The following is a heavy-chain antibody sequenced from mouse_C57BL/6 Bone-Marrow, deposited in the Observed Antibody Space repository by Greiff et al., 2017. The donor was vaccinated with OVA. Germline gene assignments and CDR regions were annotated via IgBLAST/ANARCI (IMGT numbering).Heavy chain of an antibody. CDR3: AMQRVDY. V-gene: IGHV5-17*01. J-gene: IGHJ4*01. CDR2: ISRGSRTI. D-gene: IGHD6-1*01. Sequence: DVKLVESGGGLVKPGGSLKLSCAASGFTFSDYGMHWVRQAPEKGLEWVAYISRGSRTIYYEDTVKGRFTISRDNAKNTLFLQMTSLRSEDTAMYYCAMQRVDYWGQGTSVTVSS. CDR1: GFTFSDYG.